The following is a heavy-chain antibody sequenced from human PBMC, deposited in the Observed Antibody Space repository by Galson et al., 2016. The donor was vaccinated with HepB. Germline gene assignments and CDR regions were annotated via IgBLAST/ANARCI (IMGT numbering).Heavy chain of an antibody. V-gene: IGHV1-69*13. CDR1: GDTFSTDS. Sequence: SVKVSCKASGDTFSTDSITWVRQAPGQGLEWMGGIIPISGTTKYAQQFQGRVTITADESTSTAYMELSSLRSEDTAIYYCARAIPTAKRNGGYDYNWFDPWGQGTLVTVSS. J-gene: IGHJ5*02. CDR3: ARAIPTAKRNGGYDYNWFDP. CDR2: IIPISGTT. D-gene: IGHD5-12*01.